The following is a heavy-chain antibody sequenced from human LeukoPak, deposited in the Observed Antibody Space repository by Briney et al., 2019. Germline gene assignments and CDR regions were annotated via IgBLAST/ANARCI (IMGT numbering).Heavy chain of an antibody. CDR1: GFTFSSYA. J-gene: IGHJ3*02. V-gene: IGHV3-30*04. Sequence: GGSLRLSCAASGFTFSSYAMHWVRQAPGKGLEWVAVMSYDGSNKYYADSVKGRFTISRDNSKNTLYLQMNSLRAEDTAVYYCARDRTDTVDAFDIWGQGTMVTVSS. CDR2: MSYDGSNK. CDR3: ARDRTDTVDAFDI.